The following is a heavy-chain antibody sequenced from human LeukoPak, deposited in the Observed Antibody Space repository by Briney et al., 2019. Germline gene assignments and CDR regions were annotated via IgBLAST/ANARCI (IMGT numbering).Heavy chain of an antibody. CDR2: ISHSSSTI. D-gene: IGHD3-22*01. V-gene: IGHV3-11*04. J-gene: IGHJ4*02. CDR3: ARRGPSSGYYVS. CDR1: GFTFSDYY. Sequence: PGGSLRLSCVASGFTFSDYYMSWIRQAPGKGLEWVSYISHSSSTIYYADSVKGRFTISRDNAKNSLYLQMDSLRAEDTSVYYCARRGPSSGYYVSWGQGTLVTVSS.